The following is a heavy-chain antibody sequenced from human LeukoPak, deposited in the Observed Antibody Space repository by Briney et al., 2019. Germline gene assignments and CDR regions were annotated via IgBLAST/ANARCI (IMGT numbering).Heavy chain of an antibody. J-gene: IGHJ4*02. CDR1: GFTFSSYA. D-gene: IGHD2-2*01. V-gene: IGHV3-23*01. Sequence: GGSLRLSCAASGFTFSSYAMSWVRQAPGKGLEWVSSISGSGGNTYYADSVKGRFTISRDNSNNTLYLQMNNVRAEDTAIYYCAKAGCARTTCYANCWGQGTLVTVSS. CDR3: AKAGCARTTCYANC. CDR2: ISGSGGNT.